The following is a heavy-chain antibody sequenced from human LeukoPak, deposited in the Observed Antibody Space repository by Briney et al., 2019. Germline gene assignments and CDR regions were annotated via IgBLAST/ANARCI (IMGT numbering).Heavy chain of an antibody. CDR3: ARKKYYYDSSGLGWFDP. Sequence: GGSLRLSCAASGFTFSSYWMSWVRQAPGKGLEWVANIKQDGSVKYYVDSVKGRFTISRDNAKNSLYLQMNSPRAEDTAVYYCARKKYYYDSSGLGWFDPWAREPWSPSPQ. V-gene: IGHV3-7*03. D-gene: IGHD3-22*01. CDR1: GFTFSSYW. CDR2: IKQDGSVK. J-gene: IGHJ5*02.